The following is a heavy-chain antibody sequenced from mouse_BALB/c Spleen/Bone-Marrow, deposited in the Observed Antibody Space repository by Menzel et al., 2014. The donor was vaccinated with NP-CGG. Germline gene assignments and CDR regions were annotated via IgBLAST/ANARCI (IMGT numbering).Heavy chain of an antibody. Sequence: QVQLQQSGPGLVAPSQSLSITCTVSGFSLTGYGVNWVRQPPGKGLEWLGMILGDGSTDYNSALKSRLSISKDNYKNQVVLKMSKLQTDDTAKYYCARGEDFDGCYAMDYWGQGTSVTVSS. CDR3: ARGEDFDGCYAMDY. J-gene: IGHJ4*01. V-gene: IGHV2-6-7*01. CDR1: GFSLTGYG. CDR2: ILGDGST. D-gene: IGHD1-1*01.